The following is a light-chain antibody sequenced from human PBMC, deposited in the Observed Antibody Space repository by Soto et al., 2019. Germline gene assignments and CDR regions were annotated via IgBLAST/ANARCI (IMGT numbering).Light chain of an antibody. V-gene: IGKV3-15*01. CDR1: QSVSGN. Sequence: EIVMTQSPATLSMSPGERAVLSCRASQSVSGNLAWYQQTPGQAPRLLIYGASTRATGIPARFSGSGFGTEFTLTISSLKSEDFAVYYCQQYNYRPPAFGQGTRPEIK. CDR3: QQYNYRPPA. CDR2: GAS. J-gene: IGKJ5*01.